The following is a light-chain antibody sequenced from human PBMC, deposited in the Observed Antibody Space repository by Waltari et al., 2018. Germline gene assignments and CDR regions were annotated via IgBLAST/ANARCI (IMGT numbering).Light chain of an antibody. J-gene: IGLJ3*02. CDR3: LLFVGSATWV. V-gene: IGLV8-61*01. Sequence: QTVVTQEPSFSVSPGGPVTLTCGFSSGSVSTSPYPSWYQQTPGQAPRTLIYTTNSRSSGVPDRFSGSILGNKAALTITGAQADDDSVYYCLLFVGSATWVFGGGTKLTVL. CDR1: SGSVSTSPY. CDR2: TTN.